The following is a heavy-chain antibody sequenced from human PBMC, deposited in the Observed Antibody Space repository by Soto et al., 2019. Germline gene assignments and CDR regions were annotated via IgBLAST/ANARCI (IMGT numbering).Heavy chain of an antibody. CDR1: GDSISGSNW. J-gene: IGHJ5*02. V-gene: IGHV4-4*02. CDR2: IYHSGST. CDR3: ARGVLRGDNWFDP. D-gene: IGHD3-10*01. Sequence: SETLSLTCAVSGDSISGSNWWSWVRQPPGKGLEWIGEIYHSGSTNYNPSLKSRVTISVDKSKNQFSLKLNSVTAADTAVHYCARGVLRGDNWFDPWGQGTLVTVSS.